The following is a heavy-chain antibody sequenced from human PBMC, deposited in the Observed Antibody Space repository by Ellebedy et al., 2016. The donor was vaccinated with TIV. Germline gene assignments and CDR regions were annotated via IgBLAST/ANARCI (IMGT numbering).Heavy chain of an antibody. CDR1: GFTLSDRY. J-gene: IGHJ4*02. V-gene: IGHV3-15*07. CDR3: ATGRDWFKY. Sequence: GESLKISCAASGFTLSDRYMDWVRQAPGKGLEWVGRIKSKGDGGTTDYAAPVKGRFTISRDDSKNTLFLEMNSLKIEDTAMFYCATGRDWFKYWGQGALVTVSS. D-gene: IGHD3-9*01. CDR2: IKSKGDGGTT.